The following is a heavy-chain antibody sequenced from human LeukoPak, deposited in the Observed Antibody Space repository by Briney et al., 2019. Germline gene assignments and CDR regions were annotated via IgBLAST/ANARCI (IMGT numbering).Heavy chain of an antibody. V-gene: IGHV4-30-4*01. J-gene: IGHJ4*02. CDR1: GGSISSGDYY. D-gene: IGHD5-18*01. CDR2: IYYSGCT. CDR3: ARGYSLDY. Sequence: KPSETLSLTCTVSGGSISSGDYYWSWIRQPPGKGLEWIGYIYYSGCTYYTPSLRGRVTISVDTSKNQFSLNLSSVTAADTAVYSCARGYSLDYWGQGTLVTVSS.